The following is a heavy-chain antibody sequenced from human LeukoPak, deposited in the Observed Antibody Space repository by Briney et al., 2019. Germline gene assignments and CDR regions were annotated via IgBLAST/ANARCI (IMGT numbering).Heavy chain of an antibody. CDR3: TSELRDSRFGFDY. D-gene: IGHD3-10*01. CDR1: GFTFSNYA. V-gene: IGHV3-30*04. J-gene: IGHJ4*02. CDR2: ISYDGSER. Sequence: GKSLRLSCAASGFTFSNYAMHWVRQAPGQGLEWVAFISYDGSERYYADSAKGRFTISRDNSENTLYLQMNSLRAEDTALYYCTSELRDSRFGFDYWGQGALVTVSS.